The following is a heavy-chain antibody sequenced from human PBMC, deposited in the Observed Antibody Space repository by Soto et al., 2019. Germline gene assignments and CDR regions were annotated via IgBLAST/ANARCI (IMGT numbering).Heavy chain of an antibody. Sequence: GGSLRHSCGASGFTIGPHSMHWGRQAPGKGLEWVAGINGNIDYADSLEGRFSGSRDNAKNSLHLQTSSLKPEDTAFYFCARDNPILYGHHQSTWFHPSGPGTLVPVS. CDR2: INGNI. D-gene: IGHD3-10*01. V-gene: IGHV3-9*01. J-gene: IGHJ5*02. CDR1: GFTIGPHS. CDR3: ARDNPILYGHHQSTWFHP.